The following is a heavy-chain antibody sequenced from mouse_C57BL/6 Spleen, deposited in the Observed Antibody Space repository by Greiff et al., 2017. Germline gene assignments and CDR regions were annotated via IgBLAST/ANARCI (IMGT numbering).Heavy chain of an antibody. D-gene: IGHD1-1*01. V-gene: IGHV2-3*01. CDR1: GFSLTSYG. CDR2: IWGDGST. Sequence: QVQLKESGPGLVAPSQSLSITCTVSGFSLTSYGVSWVRQPPGKGLEWLGVIWGDGSTNYHTALLSRLSISKDNSKSQVFLKLNSLQTDDTATYYCAKAAMENYYGSSYFDYWGQGTTLTVSS. CDR3: AKAAMENYYGSSYFDY. J-gene: IGHJ2*01.